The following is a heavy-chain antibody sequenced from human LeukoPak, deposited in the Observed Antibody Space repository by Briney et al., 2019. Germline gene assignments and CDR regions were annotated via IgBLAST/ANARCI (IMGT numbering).Heavy chain of an antibody. CDR3: VACDTAMPL. Sequence: PAGYLRLSCEASGFTFDNFGMHWVRQAPGQGLEWLAFTSYDEGNKYYADYVKGPFTISRATSKNTLDLQMNSLRTEDTAVYYCVACDTAMPLWGQGTLVTVSS. CDR1: GFTFDNFG. J-gene: IGHJ4*02. V-gene: IGHV3-30*03. CDR2: TSYDEGNK. D-gene: IGHD5-18*01.